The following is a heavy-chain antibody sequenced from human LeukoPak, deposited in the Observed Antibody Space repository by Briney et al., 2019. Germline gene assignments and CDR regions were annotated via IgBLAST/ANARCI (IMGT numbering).Heavy chain of an antibody. CDR2: ISSSGSTI. Sequence: GGSLRLSCAASGFTFSDYYMSWIRQAPGKGLEWVSYISSSGSTIYYADSVKGRFTISRDNAKNSLYLQMNSLRAEDTAVCYCARGVAGATTSSMVFDYWGQGTLVTVSS. J-gene: IGHJ4*02. D-gene: IGHD1-26*01. CDR3: ARGVAGATTSSMVFDY. CDR1: GFTFSDYY. V-gene: IGHV3-11*01.